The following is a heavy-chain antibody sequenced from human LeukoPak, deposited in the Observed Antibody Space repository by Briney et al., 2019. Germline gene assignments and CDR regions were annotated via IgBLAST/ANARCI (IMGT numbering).Heavy chain of an antibody. V-gene: IGHV4-34*01. Sequence: SETLSLTCAVYGGSFSGYYWSWIRQPPGKGLEWIGEINHSRSTNYNPSLKSRVTISVDTSKNQFSLKLSSVTAADTAVYYCARGPPFEYWGQGTLVTVSS. CDR2: INHSRST. J-gene: IGHJ4*02. CDR1: GGSFSGYY. CDR3: ARGPPFEY.